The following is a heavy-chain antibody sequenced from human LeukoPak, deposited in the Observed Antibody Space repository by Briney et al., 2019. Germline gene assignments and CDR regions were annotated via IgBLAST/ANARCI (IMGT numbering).Heavy chain of an antibody. CDR3: ARPPYGYSSSWYPHAFDI. Sequence: GGSLSLSCAASGFTFSSYEMNWVRQAPGKGLEWVSYISSSGSTIYYADSVKGRFTISRDNAKNSLYLQMNSLRAEDTAVYYCARPPYGYSSSWYPHAFDIWGQGTMVTVSS. V-gene: IGHV3-48*03. J-gene: IGHJ3*02. D-gene: IGHD6-13*01. CDR2: ISSSGSTI. CDR1: GFTFSSYE.